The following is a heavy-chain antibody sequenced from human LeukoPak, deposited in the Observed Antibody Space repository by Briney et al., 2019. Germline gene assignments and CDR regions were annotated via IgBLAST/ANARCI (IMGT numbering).Heavy chain of an antibody. CDR3: ARDADYVWGSFPNWFDP. CDR2: ITPNSGGA. D-gene: IGHD3-16*01. CDR1: GYTFTGYY. J-gene: IGHJ5*02. Sequence: EASVKVSCKASGYTFTGYYMHWVRQAPGQGLEWMGWITPNSGGANYAQKLQGRVTMTRDTSISTAYMGLSRLRSDDTAVYYCARDADYVWGSFPNWFDPWGQGTLVTVSS. V-gene: IGHV1-2*02.